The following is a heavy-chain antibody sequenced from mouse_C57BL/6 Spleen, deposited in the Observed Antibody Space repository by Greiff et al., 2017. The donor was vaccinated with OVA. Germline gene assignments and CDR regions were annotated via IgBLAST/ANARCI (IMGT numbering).Heavy chain of an antibody. CDR2: ISYSGST. CDR3: ARSPITTVVATDYFDV. V-gene: IGHV3-8*01. CDR1: GYSITSDY. Sequence: EVQLQESGPGLAKPSQPLSLTCSVTGYSITSDYWNWIRKFPGNKLEYMGYISYSGSTYYNPSLKSRISITRDTSKNQYYLQLNSVTTEDTATYYCARSPITTVVATDYFDVWGTGTTVTVSS. J-gene: IGHJ1*03. D-gene: IGHD1-1*01.